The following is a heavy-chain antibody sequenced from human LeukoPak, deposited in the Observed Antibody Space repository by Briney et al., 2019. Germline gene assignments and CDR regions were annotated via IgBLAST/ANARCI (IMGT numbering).Heavy chain of an antibody. Sequence: SQTPSLTCALSAASIIIYYSIWIRPPAQKGLEWIGRIYTSVNTNYNPSPTSLATISVKTPKKQSSLKLTSLTAADTAVYYCARIFPESWIDPWGQGTLVTVSS. CDR2: IYTSVNT. V-gene: IGHV4-59*10. CDR3: ARIFPESWIDP. J-gene: IGHJ5*02. CDR1: AASIIIYY. D-gene: IGHD2-21*01.